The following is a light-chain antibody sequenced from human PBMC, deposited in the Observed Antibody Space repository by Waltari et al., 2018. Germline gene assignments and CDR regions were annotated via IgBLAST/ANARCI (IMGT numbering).Light chain of an antibody. CDR1: RSDIGGHNF. Sequence: QSALTQPASVSGSPGQSITISCTGTRSDIGGHNFVSWYQQHPNKVPKLSIYDVTDRPSGVSKRFSGSKSGNTASLTMSGLRTEDEADYYGSSYTTTRILEIFGGGTKLTVL. J-gene: IGLJ2*01. V-gene: IGLV2-14*03. CDR3: SSYTTTRILEI. CDR2: DVT.